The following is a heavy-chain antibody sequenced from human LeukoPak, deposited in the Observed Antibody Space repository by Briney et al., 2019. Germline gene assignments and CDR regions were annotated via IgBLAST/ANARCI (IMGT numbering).Heavy chain of an antibody. CDR3: ARDWADYCSGGSCYYS. J-gene: IGHJ1*01. D-gene: IGHD2-15*01. CDR1: GYTFTGYY. Sequence: ASVKVSCKASGYTFTGYYMHWVRQAPGQGLEWMGWINPNSGGTNYAQKFQGRVTMTRDTSISTAYMELSRLRSDDTAVYYCARDWADYCSGGSCYYSWGQGTLVTVSS. CDR2: INPNSGGT. V-gene: IGHV1-2*02.